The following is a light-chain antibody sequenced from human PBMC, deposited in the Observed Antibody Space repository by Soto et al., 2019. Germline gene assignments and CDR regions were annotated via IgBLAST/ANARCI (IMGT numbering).Light chain of an antibody. J-gene: IGKJ5*01. V-gene: IGKV3-11*01. CDR1: QSVSKY. Sequence: EIVLTQSPATLSLSPGERVTLSCRTSQSVSKYFAWYQQKPGRAPRLLIYDASSRATGIPARFIGSGSGTDFTLTISSLAPEDFAIYYCPQRSNWPITFGQGTRLEIK. CDR2: DAS. CDR3: PQRSNWPIT.